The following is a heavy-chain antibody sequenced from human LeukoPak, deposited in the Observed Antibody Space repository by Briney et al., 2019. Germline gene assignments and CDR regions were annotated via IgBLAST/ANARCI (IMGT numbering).Heavy chain of an antibody. D-gene: IGHD2-15*01. V-gene: IGHV3-53*01. J-gene: IGHJ4*02. Sequence: GGSLRLSCAASGFTVSSNYMSWVRQAPGKGLEWFSIIYSGGSTFYADSVKGRFTISRDNSKNTLYLQMNSLRAEDTAVYYCAKSGLNRFDYWGQGTLVSVSS. CDR3: AKSGLNRFDY. CDR2: IYSGGST. CDR1: GFTVSSNY.